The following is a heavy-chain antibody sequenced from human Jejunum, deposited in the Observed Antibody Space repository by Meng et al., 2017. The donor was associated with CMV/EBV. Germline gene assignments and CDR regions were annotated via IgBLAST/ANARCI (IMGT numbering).Heavy chain of an antibody. J-gene: IGHJ4*02. Sequence: GFTFDDYAMHWGRQAPGKGLEWVCGISWNGDNIDYADSVRGRLTISRDNAKNSLYLQMNSLKAEDTAFYYCAKTLSPYDFWSGADYWGQGTLVTVSS. D-gene: IGHD3-3*01. CDR3: AKTLSPYDFWSGADY. CDR1: GFTFDDYA. V-gene: IGHV3-9*01. CDR2: ISWNGDNI.